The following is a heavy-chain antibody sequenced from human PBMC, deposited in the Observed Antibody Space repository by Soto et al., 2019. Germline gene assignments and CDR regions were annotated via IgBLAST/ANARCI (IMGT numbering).Heavy chain of an antibody. CDR3: ATSNLDFWSGYFGV. J-gene: IGHJ6*02. CDR2: FDPEDGET. Sequence: ASVKVSCKVSGYTLTELSMPSVRQAPGKGLEWMGGFDPEDGETIYAQKFQGRVTMTEDTSTDTAYMELSSLRSEDTAVYYCATSNLDFWSGYFGVWGQGTTVTVSS. V-gene: IGHV1-24*01. CDR1: GYTLTELS. D-gene: IGHD3-3*01.